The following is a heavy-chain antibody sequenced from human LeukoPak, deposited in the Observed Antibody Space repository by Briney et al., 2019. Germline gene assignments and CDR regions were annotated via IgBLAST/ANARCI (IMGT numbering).Heavy chain of an antibody. CDR1: GYTFTGYY. Sequence: ASVKVSCKASGYTFTGYYMHWVRQAPAQGLEWMGWINPNSGGTNYAQKFQGRVTITSDTAISTAYMELSRLRSDDTAVYYCARGPHIVVVTAIPPYYYYYGMDVWGQGTTVTVSS. CDR2: INPNSGGT. CDR3: ARGPHIVVVTAIPPYYYYYGMDV. J-gene: IGHJ6*02. V-gene: IGHV1-2*02. D-gene: IGHD2-21*02.